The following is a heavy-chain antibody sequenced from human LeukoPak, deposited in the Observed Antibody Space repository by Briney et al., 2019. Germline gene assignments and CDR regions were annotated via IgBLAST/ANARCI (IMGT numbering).Heavy chain of an antibody. CDR1: GYTFTGYY. J-gene: IGHJ4*02. CDR2: ISPNNGGT. D-gene: IGHD2-15*01. CDR3: AREWDCSGGICFPRGFDF. Sequence: ASVKVSCKASGYTFTGYYVHWVRQAPGQGLEWMGWISPNNGGTSYAQNFRDRVTTTTDTSINTAYMELSWLTSDDTAVYYCAREWDCSGGICFPRGFDFWGQGTLVTVSS. V-gene: IGHV1-2*02.